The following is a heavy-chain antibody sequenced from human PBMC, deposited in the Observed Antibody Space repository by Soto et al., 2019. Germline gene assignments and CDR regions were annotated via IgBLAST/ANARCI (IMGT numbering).Heavy chain of an antibody. Sequence: QVQRVESGGGGVQPGRSLRLSCAASGFTFSSYGMHWVRGAPGKGLEWVAVISYEGSNKYYADSVKGRLTISRDKSKNTLYLQMNSLRAEDTAVYYCAEEGLGLYGIDVWGQGTTVTVSS. V-gene: IGHV3-30*18. CDR1: GFTFSSYG. CDR3: AEEGLGLYGIDV. J-gene: IGHJ6*02. CDR2: ISYEGSNK. D-gene: IGHD7-27*01.